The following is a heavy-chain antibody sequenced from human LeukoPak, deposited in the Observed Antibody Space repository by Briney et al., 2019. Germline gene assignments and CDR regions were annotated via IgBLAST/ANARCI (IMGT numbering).Heavy chain of an antibody. Sequence: ALVKVSCKASGYTFTDYYIHWVRQAPGQGLVWMGWIDPYSGDTKYAQKIKGRVTMTRDTTISTVYMDLSRLTSDDTAVYFCASDIAASGSFDYWGLGTLVTVSS. CDR2: IDPYSGDT. CDR1: GYTFTDYY. CDR3: ASDIAASGSFDY. V-gene: IGHV1-2*02. J-gene: IGHJ4*02. D-gene: IGHD6-13*01.